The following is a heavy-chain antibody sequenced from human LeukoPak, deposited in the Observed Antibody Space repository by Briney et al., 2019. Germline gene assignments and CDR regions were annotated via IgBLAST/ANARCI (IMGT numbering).Heavy chain of an antibody. D-gene: IGHD2-8*01. V-gene: IGHV1-46*01. CDR1: GYTFTSYY. CDR3: ARGEYFTNGRADFDY. CDR2: INPSGGST. Sequence: ASVKVSCKASGYTFTSYYMHWVRQAPGQGLEWMGIINPSGGSTSYAQKFQGRVTMTRDASITTAYMELSRLRSDDTAVYYCARGEYFTNGRADFDYWGQGTLVTVSS. J-gene: IGHJ4*02.